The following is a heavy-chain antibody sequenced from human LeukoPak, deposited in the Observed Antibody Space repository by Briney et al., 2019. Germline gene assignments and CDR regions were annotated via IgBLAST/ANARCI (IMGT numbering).Heavy chain of an antibody. Sequence: GGSLRVSCAASGFTFSSYAMSWVRQAPGKGLEWVSAISGSGGRTFYADSVKGRFTISRDNSNNTLYLQMNNLRAEDAAVYYCAKRPPFYGDYAYDSWGPGTLVTVSS. CDR2: ISGSGGRT. CDR3: AKRPPFYGDYAYDS. V-gene: IGHV3-23*01. CDR1: GFTFSSYA. J-gene: IGHJ4*02. D-gene: IGHD4-17*01.